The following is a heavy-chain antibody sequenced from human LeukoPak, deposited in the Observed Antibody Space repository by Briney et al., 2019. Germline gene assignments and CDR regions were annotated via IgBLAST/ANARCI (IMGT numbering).Heavy chain of an antibody. J-gene: IGHJ4*02. D-gene: IGHD6-13*01. CDR2: GYFSGST. CDR3: ARDPNSSWSLRFDY. V-gene: IGHV4-59*11. CDR1: GGSISSHY. Sequence: PSETLSLTCTVSGGSISSHYGSWIRQPPGKGLEWVGYGYFSGSTNYSPSLKSRVTISVDTSKNQLSLELNSVTAADSAVYFCARDPNSSWSLRFDYWGPGILVTVSS.